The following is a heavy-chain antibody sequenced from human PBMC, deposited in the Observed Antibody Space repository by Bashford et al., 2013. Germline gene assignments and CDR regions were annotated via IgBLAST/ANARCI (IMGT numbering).Heavy chain of an antibody. D-gene: IGHD3-9*01. CDR2: ISGSGSTV. V-gene: IGHV3-48*01. CDR3: ARVSGDIRPYYFDY. Sequence: VRQAPGKGLEWVSYISGSGSTVYYADSVKGRFTISRDNSKNTLYLQMNSLRAEDTAVYYCARVSGDIRPYYFDYWGQGTLVTVSS. J-gene: IGHJ4*02.